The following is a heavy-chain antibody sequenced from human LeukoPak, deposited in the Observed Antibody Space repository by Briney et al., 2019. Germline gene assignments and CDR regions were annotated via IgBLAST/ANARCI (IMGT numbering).Heavy chain of an antibody. CDR1: GFTFSSYW. D-gene: IGHD6-13*01. CDR2: IDSDGSST. CDR3: ARGTTAEAGIDY. V-gene: IGHV3-74*01. Sequence: PGGSLRLSCAASGFTFSSYWMHWVRQAPGKGLVWVSHIDSDGSSTTYGDPAKGRFTISRDNAKNTLYLQMNSLRVEDTAVYYCARGTTAEAGIDYWGQGTPVTVSS. J-gene: IGHJ4*02.